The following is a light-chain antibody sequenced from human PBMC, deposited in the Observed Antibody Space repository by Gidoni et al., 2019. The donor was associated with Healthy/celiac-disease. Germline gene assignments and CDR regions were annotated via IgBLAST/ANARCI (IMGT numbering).Light chain of an antibody. J-gene: IGKJ2*01. CDR1: QSSSRY. CDR3: QHSYSTPYT. CDR2: AAS. V-gene: IGKV1-39*01. Sequence: DIQMNQSPSSLSASVGARVTITCRASQSSSRYFNWYQQKPGKAPKLLIYAASRLQSGVPSRFSGSGSGTDVTLTISSLQPEDFATYYCQHSYSTPYTFGQGTKLEIK.